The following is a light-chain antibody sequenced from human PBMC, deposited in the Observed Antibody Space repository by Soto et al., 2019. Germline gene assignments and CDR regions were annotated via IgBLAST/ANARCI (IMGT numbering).Light chain of an antibody. V-gene: IGKV3-11*01. J-gene: IGKJ2*01. CDR1: QSVSNY. Sequence: ELVLTQSPATLSLSPGERATLSYRASQSVSNYSAWYQQIPGQAPRLLIYDASNRAAGIPARFSGSESGTDFTLAINSLEPEDFAVYHCQQRSNWPLYTFGKGTKLEVE. CDR3: QQRSNWPLYT. CDR2: DAS.